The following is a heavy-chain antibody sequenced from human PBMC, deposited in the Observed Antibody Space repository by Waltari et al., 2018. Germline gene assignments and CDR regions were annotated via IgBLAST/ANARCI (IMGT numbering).Heavy chain of an antibody. D-gene: IGHD2-2*01. CDR2: HNHSGST. CDR3: AMVVTAAMVDY. J-gene: IGHJ4*02. V-gene: IGHV4-34*01. CDR1: GKHFSDYH. Sequence: QVPLQPSRPGLITPTKTLSHIYAVSGKHFSDYHWNWIRQPPGKGLKWIEEHNHSGSTNYNPSLKVGVTIAVDTSKNQFSLKLSSVTAADTAVYYCAMVVTAAMVDYWGQGTLVTVSS.